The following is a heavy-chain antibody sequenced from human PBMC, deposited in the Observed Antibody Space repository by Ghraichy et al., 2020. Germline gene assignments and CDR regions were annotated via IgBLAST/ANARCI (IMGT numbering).Heavy chain of an antibody. J-gene: IGHJ4*02. CDR2: IKQDGSEK. D-gene: IGHD6-13*01. V-gene: IGHV3-7*01. CDR3: ARGGTTGYSSSWYFIAPIPFDY. Sequence: GGSLRLSCAASGFTFSSYWMSWVRQAPGKGLEWVANIKQDGSEKYYVDSVKGRFTISRDNAKNSLYLQMNSLRAEDTAVYYCARGGTTGYSSSWYFIAPIPFDYWGQGTLVTVSS. CDR1: GFTFSSYW.